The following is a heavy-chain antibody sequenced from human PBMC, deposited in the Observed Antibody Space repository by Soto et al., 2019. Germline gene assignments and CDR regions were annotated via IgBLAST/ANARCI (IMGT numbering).Heavy chain of an antibody. D-gene: IGHD4-17*01. CDR1: GGSISSGDYY. Sequence: QVQLQESGPGLVKPSQTLSLTCTVSGGSISSGDYYWSWIRQPPGKGLEWIGYIYYSGSTYYNPSRNGRVTIPRDTSKHQFSLKLSSVTAEDPAVYYCVRQEGDYGVADYWVQGTLVTVSS. V-gene: IGHV4-30-4*01. CDR2: IYYSGST. CDR3: VRQEGDYGVADY. J-gene: IGHJ4*02.